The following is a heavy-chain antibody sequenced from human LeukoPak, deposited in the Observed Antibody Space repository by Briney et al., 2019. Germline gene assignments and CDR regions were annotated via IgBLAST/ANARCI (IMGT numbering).Heavy chain of an antibody. CDR2: ISASNGNT. V-gene: IGHV1-18*01. D-gene: IGHD3-22*01. J-gene: IGHJ6*03. CDR1: GYTFTSYG. CDR3: ARVANYYDSSGRGYYMDV. Sequence: ASVKVSCKASGYTFTSYGISWLRQAPGQGLEWLGWISASNGNTNYAQKLQGRVTMTTDTSTSTAYMELRSLRSDDTAVYYCARVANYYDSSGRGYYMDVWGKGTTVTVSS.